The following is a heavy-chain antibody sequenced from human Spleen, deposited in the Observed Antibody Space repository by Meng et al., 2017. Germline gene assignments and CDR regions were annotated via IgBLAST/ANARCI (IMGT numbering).Heavy chain of an antibody. CDR3: ARGPTTMAHDFDY. CDR2: INHSGST. D-gene: IGHD4-11*01. CDR1: GGSFSDYY. Sequence: QVKQLGAGVLKPPEPLSLTCVVSGGSFSDYYWSWIRQPPGKGLEWIGEINHSGSTNYNPSLESRATISVDTSQNNLSLKLSSVTAADSAVYYWARGPTTMAHDFDYWGQGTLVTVSS. V-gene: IGHV4-34*01. J-gene: IGHJ4*02.